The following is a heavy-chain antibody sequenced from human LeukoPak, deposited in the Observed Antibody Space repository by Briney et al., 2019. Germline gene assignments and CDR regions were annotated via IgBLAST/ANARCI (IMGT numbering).Heavy chain of an antibody. V-gene: IGHV4-59*01. Sequence: SETLSLTCTVSGGSISSYYWSWIRQPPGKGLEWIGYIYYSGSTNYNPSLESRVTISVDTSKNQFSLKLSSVTAADTAVYYCARSYDFWSGVDYWGQGTLVTVSS. CDR2: IYYSGST. D-gene: IGHD3-3*01. J-gene: IGHJ4*02. CDR3: ARSYDFWSGVDY. CDR1: GGSISSYY.